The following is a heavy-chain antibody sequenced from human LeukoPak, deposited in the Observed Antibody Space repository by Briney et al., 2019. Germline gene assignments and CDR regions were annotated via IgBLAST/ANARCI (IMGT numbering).Heavy chain of an antibody. D-gene: IGHD3-10*01. CDR3: AKGDSGYYYGSGSYFFDY. J-gene: IGHJ4*02. CDR1: GFTFDDYA. V-gene: IGHV3-9*01. Sequence: PGRSLRLSCAASGFTFDDYAMHWVRQAPGKGLERVSGISWNSGSIGYADSVKGRFTISRDNAKNSLYLQMNSLRAEDTALYYCAKGDSGYYYGSGSYFFDYWGQGTLVTVSS. CDR2: ISWNSGSI.